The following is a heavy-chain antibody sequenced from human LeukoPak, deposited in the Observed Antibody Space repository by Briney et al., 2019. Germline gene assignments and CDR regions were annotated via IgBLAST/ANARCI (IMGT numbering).Heavy chain of an antibody. CDR3: ARVRDDYVWGSYRRPLYYFDY. V-gene: IGHV4-34*01. CDR2: INHSGST. J-gene: IGHJ4*02. Sequence: SETLSLTCAVYGGSFSGYYWSWIRQPPGKGLEWIGEINHSGSTNYNPSLKSRVHISVDTSKNQVSLKLSSVPDTDTAVYYCARVRDDYVWGSYRRPLYYFDYWGQGTLVTVSS. D-gene: IGHD3-16*02. CDR1: GGSFSGYY.